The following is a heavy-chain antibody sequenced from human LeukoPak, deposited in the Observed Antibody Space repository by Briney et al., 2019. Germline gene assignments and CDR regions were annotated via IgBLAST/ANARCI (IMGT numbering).Heavy chain of an antibody. Sequence: PGESLKISCKGSGYSFTSYWIGWVRQMPGKGLEWMGIIYPGDSDTRYSPSFQGQVTISADKSISTAYLQWSSLKASDTAMYYCARSPMIDFWPGYKRSDAFDIWGQGTMVTVSS. CDR1: GYSFTSYW. CDR3: ARSPMIDFWPGYKRSDAFDI. CDR2: IYPGDSDT. V-gene: IGHV5-51*01. J-gene: IGHJ3*02. D-gene: IGHD3/OR15-3a*01.